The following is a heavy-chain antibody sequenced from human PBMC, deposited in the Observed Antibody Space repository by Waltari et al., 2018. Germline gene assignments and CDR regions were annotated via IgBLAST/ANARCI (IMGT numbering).Heavy chain of an antibody. D-gene: IGHD2-15*01. J-gene: IGHJ3*02. V-gene: IGHV3-23*01. CDR2: ISGRGSST. CDR3: RNGGYCSGDSCYPSSAFDI. CDR1: GFTFSSYA. Sequence: EVQLLESGGGLVQPGGSLRLSCAASGFTFSSYAMSWVRQAPGKGVGWVSAISGRGSSTYYADSVKGRVTISRDNSKNTLFLQMSSLRAEDTAMYYCRNGGYCSGDSCYPSSAFDIWGQGTVVTVSS.